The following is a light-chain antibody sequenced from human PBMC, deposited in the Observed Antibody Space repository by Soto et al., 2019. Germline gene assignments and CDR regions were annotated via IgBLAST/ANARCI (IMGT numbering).Light chain of an antibody. V-gene: IGLV1-40*01. CDR1: SSNIGAGYD. CDR3: QSYDSSLSGSGV. Sequence: HSVLTQPPSVSGAPGQRVTISCTGSSSNIGAGYDVHWYQQLPGTAPKLLIYSNTNRPSGVPDRFSGSKSGTSASLAITGLQPEDEADYYCQSYDSSLSGSGVFGGGTKVTVL. CDR2: SNT. J-gene: IGLJ2*01.